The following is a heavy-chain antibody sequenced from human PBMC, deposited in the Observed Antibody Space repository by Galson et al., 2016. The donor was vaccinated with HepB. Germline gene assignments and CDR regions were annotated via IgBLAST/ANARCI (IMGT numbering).Heavy chain of an antibody. V-gene: IGHV5-51*01. CDR2: IFPGDSDT. CDR1: GYTFSSLW. J-gene: IGHJ4*02. D-gene: IGHD3-22*01. CDR3: ARRGPDSGSDC. Sequence: QSGAEVKEPGESLRISYQTSGYTFSSLWIAWVRQMPGKGLEWMGVIFPGDSDTLYSPSFRGRVNISADRDMNTIYLHWTTLEASDTALDYCARRGPDSGSDCWGQGTQVTVSS.